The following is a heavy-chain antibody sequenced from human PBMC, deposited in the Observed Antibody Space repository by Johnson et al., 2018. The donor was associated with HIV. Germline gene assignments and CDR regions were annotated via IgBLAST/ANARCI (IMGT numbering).Heavy chain of an antibody. Sequence: VQLVESGGGLEQPGRSLRLSCATSGFTFNDHGMTWVRQVPGKGLEWVCDINWNGLRATYADSVKGRFTISRNSTENSMSLQMNSLRGEDTALYYCVTDFVTGFDFHSPGNAFNLWGQGTMVTVSS. CDR2: INWNGLRA. CDR3: VTDFVTGFDFHSPGNAFNL. D-gene: IGHD3-9*01. J-gene: IGHJ3*01. V-gene: IGHV3-20*04. CDR1: GFTFNDHG.